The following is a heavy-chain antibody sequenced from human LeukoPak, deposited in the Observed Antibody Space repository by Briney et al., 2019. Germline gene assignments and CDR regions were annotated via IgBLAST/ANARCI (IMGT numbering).Heavy chain of an antibody. CDR2: IYYSGST. V-gene: IGHV4-39*02. J-gene: IGHJ4*02. D-gene: IGHD5-18*01. Sequence: PSETLSLTCTVSGGFISSSSYYWGWIRQPPGKGLEWIGSIYYSGSTYYNPSLKSRVTISVDTSKNQFSLKLSSVTAADTAVYYCAREGYSPFFDYWGQGTLVTVSS. CDR1: GGFISSSSYY. CDR3: AREGYSPFFDY.